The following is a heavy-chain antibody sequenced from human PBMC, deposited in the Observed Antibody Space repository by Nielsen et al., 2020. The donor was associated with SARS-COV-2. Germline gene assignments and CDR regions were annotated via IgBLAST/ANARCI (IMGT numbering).Heavy chain of an antibody. CDR2: IWNDGNHK. Sequence: GESLKISCAASGFTFSSYWMSWVRQAPGKGLEWVAVIWNDGNHKYYADSVKGRFTVSRDNPKSTLLLQMSSLRAEDTAVYFCAKDRTAYYYGMDVWGQGTTVTVSS. V-gene: IGHV3-33*06. CDR1: GFTFSSYW. J-gene: IGHJ6*02. CDR3: AKDRTAYYYGMDV.